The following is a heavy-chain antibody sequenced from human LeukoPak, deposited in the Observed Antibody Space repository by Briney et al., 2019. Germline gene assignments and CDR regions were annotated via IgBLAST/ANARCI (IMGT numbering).Heavy chain of an antibody. CDR3: AKDRVVLGDYYYYYGMDV. Sequence: PGGSLRLSCAASGFTFSSYGMHWVRQAPGKGLEWVAVISYDGSNKYYADSVKGRFTISRDNSKNTLYLQMNSLRAEDTAVHYCAKDRVVLGDYYYYYGMDVWGQGTTVTVSS. J-gene: IGHJ6*02. V-gene: IGHV3-30*18. CDR1: GFTFSSYG. D-gene: IGHD3-3*01. CDR2: ISYDGSNK.